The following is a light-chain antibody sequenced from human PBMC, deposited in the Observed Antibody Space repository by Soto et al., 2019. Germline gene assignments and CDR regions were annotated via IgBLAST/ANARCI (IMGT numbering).Light chain of an antibody. Sequence: IQMTQSPSSLSASVRDRVTITCRASQDIGNDLGWYQQKPGKAPDLLIYAASSLRSGVPSRFSGSGSGTEFTLTISSLQPDDFATYYCQQYTNYPWTFGQGTKVDIK. CDR2: AAS. CDR3: QQYTNYPWT. V-gene: IGKV1-17*01. J-gene: IGKJ1*01. CDR1: QDIGND.